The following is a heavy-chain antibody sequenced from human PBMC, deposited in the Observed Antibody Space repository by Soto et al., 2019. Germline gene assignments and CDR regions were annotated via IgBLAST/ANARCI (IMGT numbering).Heavy chain of an antibody. CDR1: GYTFTSYA. CDR3: ASDRQYSSSWLGGYYYYYYMDV. V-gene: IGHV7-4-1*01. D-gene: IGHD6-13*01. Sequence: QVQLVQSGSELKKPGASVKVSCKASGYTFTSYAMNWVRQAPGQGLEWMGWINTNTGNPTYAQGFTGRFVFSLDTSVSTAYLQICSLKAEDAAVYYCASDRQYSSSWLGGYYYYYYMDVWGKGTTVTVSS. CDR2: INTNTGNP. J-gene: IGHJ6*03.